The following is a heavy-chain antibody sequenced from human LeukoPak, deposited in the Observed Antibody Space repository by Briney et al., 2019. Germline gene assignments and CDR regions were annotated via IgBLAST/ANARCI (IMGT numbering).Heavy chain of an antibody. CDR3: ARGLTVKDY. D-gene: IGHD1-20*01. CDR2: IKEDGSEK. J-gene: IGHJ4*02. Sequence: PGGSLRLSCAASGFTFSSYGMHWVRQAPGKGLEWVANIKEDGSEKYYVDSVKGRFTISRDGAKNSLYLQMNSLRAEDTAVYYCARGLTVKDYWGQGTLVTVSS. V-gene: IGHV3-7*01. CDR1: GFTFSSYG.